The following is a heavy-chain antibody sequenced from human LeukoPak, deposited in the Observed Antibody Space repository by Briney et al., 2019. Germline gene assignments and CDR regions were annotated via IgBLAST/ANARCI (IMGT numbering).Heavy chain of an antibody. CDR2: INHSGST. V-gene: IGHV4-39*07. CDR1: GGSISSSSYY. Sequence: PSETLSLTCTVSGGSISSSSYYWSWIRQPPGKGLEWIGEINHSGSTNYNPSLKSRVTISVDTSKNQFSLKLSSVTAADTAVYYCARDLFEYSNSWFDPWGQGTLVTVSS. J-gene: IGHJ5*02. CDR3: ARDLFEYSNSWFDP. D-gene: IGHD4-11*01.